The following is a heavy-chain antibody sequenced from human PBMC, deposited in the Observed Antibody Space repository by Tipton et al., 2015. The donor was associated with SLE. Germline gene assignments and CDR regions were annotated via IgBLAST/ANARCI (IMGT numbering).Heavy chain of an antibody. V-gene: IGHV3-21*01. CDR3: AREDCSGDNCDPGAY. CDR1: GFTFSTFG. CDR2: ISSSSSYT. J-gene: IGHJ4*02. Sequence: SLRLSCAASGFTFSTFGMNWVRQAPGKGLEWVSSISSSSSYTYYADSVKGRFTISRDNAKNSLYLQMNSLRGDDTAVYYCAREDCSGDNCDPGAYWCQGPLVTVPS. D-gene: IGHD2-15*01.